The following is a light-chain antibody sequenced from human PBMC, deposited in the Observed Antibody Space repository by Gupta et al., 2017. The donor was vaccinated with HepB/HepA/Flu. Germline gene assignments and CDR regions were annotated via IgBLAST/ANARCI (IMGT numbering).Light chain of an antibody. CDR2: DAS. CDR3: QQRINWPLI. Sequence: EIVLTQSPVTLSLSPGERATLSCRASQSVSRYLAWYQQKPGQPPSLLVFDASNRATGVPARFSGSGSGTDFTLTISSLEPEDFAVYYCQQRINWPLIFGGGTRVEIK. V-gene: IGKV3-11*01. J-gene: IGKJ4*01. CDR1: QSVSRY.